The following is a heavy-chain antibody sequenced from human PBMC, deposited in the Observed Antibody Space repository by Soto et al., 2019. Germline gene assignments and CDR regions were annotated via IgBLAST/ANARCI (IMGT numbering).Heavy chain of an antibody. CDR3: AKGMGELSPEGYYY. J-gene: IGHJ4*02. D-gene: IGHD3-16*02. CDR1: GFTFNFYA. Sequence: QVQLVESGGGVVQPGRSLRLSCTASGFTFNFYAMHWVRQAPGKGLEWVAVISYDGSDKYYADSVRGRFTISRDNSKYTINLQMNSLRADDTSVYYCAKGMGELSPEGYYYWGQGTLITVSS. CDR2: ISYDGSDK. V-gene: IGHV3-30*18.